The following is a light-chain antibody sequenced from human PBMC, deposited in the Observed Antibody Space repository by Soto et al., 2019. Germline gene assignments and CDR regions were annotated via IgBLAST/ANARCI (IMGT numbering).Light chain of an antibody. CDR2: DVS. J-gene: IGLJ1*01. CDR1: NSDVGDYNY. Sequence: QSVLTQPASVSGSPGQSITISCTGTNSDVGDYNYVSWYQQHPGKAPKLMIYDVSDRPSGVSNRFSGSKSGNTASLTISGLQAEDEADYYCSSCTSSSTLVFGTGTKVTVL. CDR3: SSCTSSSTLV. V-gene: IGLV2-14*01.